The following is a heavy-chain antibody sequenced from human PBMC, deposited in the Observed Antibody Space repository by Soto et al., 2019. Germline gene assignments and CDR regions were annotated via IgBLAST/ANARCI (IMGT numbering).Heavy chain of an antibody. V-gene: IGHV3-7*01. D-gene: IGHD3-16*01. CDR3: EGDAGRGGDFDS. J-gene: IGHJ4*02. Sequence: VRLVESGGGLVQPGGSLRLSCAASSFTFSSYWMAWVRQAPGKGLEWLANIKPDGGEKYYVDSVRGRFTISRDNAKNSLYLEMNSRGTEDTAAYHCEGDAGRGGDFDSWGQRTLVTVSA. CDR1: SFTFSSYW. CDR2: IKPDGGEK.